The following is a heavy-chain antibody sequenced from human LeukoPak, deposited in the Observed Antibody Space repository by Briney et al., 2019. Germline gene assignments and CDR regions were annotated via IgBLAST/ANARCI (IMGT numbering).Heavy chain of an antibody. CDR3: ARWDWGRWGSSGSPHFDY. J-gene: IGHJ4*02. CDR1: GFTFSCYA. CDR2: ISYDGSNK. V-gene: IGHV3-30*04. D-gene: IGHD3-10*01. Sequence: GGSLRLSCAASGFTFSCYAMHWVRQAPGKGLEWVAVISYDGSNKYYADSVKGRFTISRDNSKNTLYLQMNSLRAEDTAVYYCARWDWGRWGSSGSPHFDYWGQGTLVTVSS.